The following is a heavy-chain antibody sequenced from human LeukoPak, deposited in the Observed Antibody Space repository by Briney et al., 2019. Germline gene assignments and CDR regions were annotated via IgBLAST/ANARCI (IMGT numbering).Heavy chain of an antibody. CDR3: ATPRSRQLAFGIDY. V-gene: IGHV1-18*01. J-gene: IGHJ4*02. Sequence: ASVKVSCKASGYTFTSYGISWVRQAPGQGLEWMGWISAYNGKTIYAQKFQGRVTMSEDAFTDTAYMELSSLRSEDTAVYYCATPRSRQLAFGIDYWGQGTVVTVSS. D-gene: IGHD6-6*01. CDR2: ISAYNGKT. CDR1: GYTFTSYG.